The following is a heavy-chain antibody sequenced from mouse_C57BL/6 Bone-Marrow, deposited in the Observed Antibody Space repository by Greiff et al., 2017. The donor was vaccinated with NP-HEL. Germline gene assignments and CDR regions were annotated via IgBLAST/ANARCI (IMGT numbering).Heavy chain of an antibody. CDR1: GFTFSDYY. CDR3: ARHGYAMDD. J-gene: IGHJ4*01. CDR2: ISNGGGST. Sequence: EVQVVESGGGLVQPGGSLKLSCAASGFTFSDYYMYWVRQTPEQRLEWVAYISNGGGSTYYLDTVKGRFTISRDNAKNTLYLQMGRLKSEDTAMYYCARHGYAMDDWGQGTSVTVSS. V-gene: IGHV5-12*01.